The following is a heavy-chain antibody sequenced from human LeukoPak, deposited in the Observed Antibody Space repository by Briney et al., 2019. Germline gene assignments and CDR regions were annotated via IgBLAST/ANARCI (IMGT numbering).Heavy chain of an antibody. CDR1: GFTFSSYA. D-gene: IGHD3-22*01. Sequence: GGSLRLSCAASGFTFSSYAMSWVRQAPGKGLEWVSAISGSGGSTYYADSVKGRFTISRDNSKNTLYLQMNSLRAEDTAVYYCARGNDYDSSGPYNWFDPWGQGTLVTVSS. CDR2: ISGSGGST. V-gene: IGHV3-23*01. CDR3: ARGNDYDSSGPYNWFDP. J-gene: IGHJ5*02.